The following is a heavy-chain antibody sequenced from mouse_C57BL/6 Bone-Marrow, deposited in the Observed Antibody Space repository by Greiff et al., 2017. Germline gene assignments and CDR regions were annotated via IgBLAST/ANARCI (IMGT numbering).Heavy chain of an antibody. D-gene: IGHD1-1*01. CDR1: GYSFTSYY. J-gene: IGHJ3*01. V-gene: IGHV1-66*01. Sequence: QVQLKESGPELVKPGASVKISCKASGYSFTSYYIHWVKQRPGQGLEWIGWIYPGSGNTKYNEKFKGKATLTADTSSSTAYMQLSSLTSEDSAVYYCARGSYYGSSSWFAYWGQGTLVTVSA. CDR2: IYPGSGNT. CDR3: ARGSYYGSSSWFAY.